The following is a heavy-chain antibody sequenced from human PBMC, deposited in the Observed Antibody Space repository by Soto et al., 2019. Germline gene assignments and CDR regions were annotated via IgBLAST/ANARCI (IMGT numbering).Heavy chain of an antibody. CDR2: FDPEDGET. V-gene: IGHV1-24*01. CDR3: ATDRDSSDDVFILSGFRFGKWYT. D-gene: IGHD6-19*01. Sequence: ASVKVSCKVSGYTLTELSMHWVRQAPGKGLEWMGGFDPEDGETIYAQKFQGRVTMTEDTSTDTAYMELSSLRSEDTAVYYCATDRDSSDDVFILSGFRFGKWYTWGQGTLVTVSS. J-gene: IGHJ5*02. CDR1: GYTLTELS.